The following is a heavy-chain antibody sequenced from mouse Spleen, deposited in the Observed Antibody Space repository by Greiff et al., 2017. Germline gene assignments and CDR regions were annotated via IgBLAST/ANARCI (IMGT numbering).Heavy chain of an antibody. CDR2: IYPRDGST. CDR1: GYTFTDHT. V-gene: IGHV1-78*01. D-gene: IGHD1-1*01. Sequence: LVESDAELVKPGASVKISCKVSGYTFTDHTIHWMKQRPEQGLEWIGYIYPRDGSTKYNEKFKGKATLTADKSSSTAYMQLNSLTSEDSAVYFCARRRYYGDYAMDYWGQGTSVTVSS. CDR3: ARRRYYGDYAMDY. J-gene: IGHJ4*01.